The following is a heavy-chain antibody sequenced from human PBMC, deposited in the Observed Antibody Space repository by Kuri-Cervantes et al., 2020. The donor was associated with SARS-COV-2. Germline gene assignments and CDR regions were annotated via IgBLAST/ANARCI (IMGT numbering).Heavy chain of an antibody. CDR1: GFTFSNYW. CDR2: IKQDGSEK. CDR3: AREGVDIVGAPHDAFDI. Sequence: LSLTCAASGFTFSNYWMSWVRQAPGKGLEWVANIKQDGSEKYYVDSVKGRFTISRDNAKNSLYLQMNSLRAEDTAVYYCAREGVDIVGAPHDAFDIWGQGTMVTVSS. D-gene: IGHD1-26*01. J-gene: IGHJ3*02. V-gene: IGHV3-7*01.